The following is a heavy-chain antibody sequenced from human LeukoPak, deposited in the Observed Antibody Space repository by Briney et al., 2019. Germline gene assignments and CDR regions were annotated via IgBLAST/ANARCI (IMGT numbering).Heavy chain of an antibody. V-gene: IGHV3-7*01. J-gene: IGHJ4*02. CDR2: IKQDGSEK. CDR1: EFTFSSYW. Sequence: GGSLRLSCAASEFTFSSYWMSWVRQAPGKGLEWVANIKQDGSEKYYVDSVKGRFTISRDNAKNSLYLQMNSLRAEDTAVYYCANDVDTAMVHDYWGQGTLVTVSS. CDR3: ANDVDTAMVHDY. D-gene: IGHD5-18*01.